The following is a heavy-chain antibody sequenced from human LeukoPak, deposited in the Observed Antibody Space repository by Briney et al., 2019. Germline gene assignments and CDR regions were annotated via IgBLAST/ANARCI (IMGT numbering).Heavy chain of an antibody. Sequence: GGSLRLSCAASGFTFSSYAMSWVRQAPGKGLEWVSAISGSGGSTYYADSVKGRFTTSRDNSKNTLYLQMNSLRAEDTAVYYCAKGRPSYYYDSSGTHAFDIWGQGTMVTVSS. J-gene: IGHJ3*02. V-gene: IGHV3-23*01. CDR3: AKGRPSYYYDSSGTHAFDI. D-gene: IGHD3-22*01. CDR1: GFTFSSYA. CDR2: ISGSGGST.